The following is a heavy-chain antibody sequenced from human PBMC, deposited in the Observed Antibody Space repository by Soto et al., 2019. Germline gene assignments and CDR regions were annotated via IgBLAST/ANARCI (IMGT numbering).Heavy chain of an antibody. CDR2: ISFHGSLI. D-gene: IGHD3-10*01. CDR3: AKDSSTYYYGSASDS. J-gene: IGHJ4*02. CDR1: GFTFSSSG. Sequence: PGGSLRLSCAASGFTFSSSGMHWVRQAPGKGLEWVAVISFHGSLIYYSDSVKGRFTISRDNSKNTLYLQMSSLRAEDTAVYYCAKDSSTYYYGSASDSWGQGTLVTVSS. V-gene: IGHV3-30*18.